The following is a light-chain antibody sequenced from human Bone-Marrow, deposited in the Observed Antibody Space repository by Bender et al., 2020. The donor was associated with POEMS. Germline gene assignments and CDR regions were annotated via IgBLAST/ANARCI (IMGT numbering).Light chain of an antibody. CDR1: GSNIGAGFD. V-gene: IGLV1-50*01. Sequence: QSVLTQPPSVSGAPGQRVTISCTGSGSNIGAGFDVNWYQQLPGTAPKLLIFRNIDRPSGVPDRFSGSKSGTSASLAISGLQSEDEADYYCAAWEDSLNGWVFGGGTKLTVL. CDR2: RNI. J-gene: IGLJ3*02. CDR3: AAWEDSLNGWV.